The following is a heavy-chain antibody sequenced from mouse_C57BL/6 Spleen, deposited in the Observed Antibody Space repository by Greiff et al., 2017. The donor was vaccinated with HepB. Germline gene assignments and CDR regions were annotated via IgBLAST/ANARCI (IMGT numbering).Heavy chain of an antibody. J-gene: IGHJ2*01. CDR2: ISDGGSYT. D-gene: IGHD2-3*01. V-gene: IGHV5-4*03. Sequence: EVKVVESGGGLVKPGGSLKLSCAASGFTFSSYAMSWVRQTPEKRLEWVATISDGGSYTYYPDNVKGRFTISRDNAKNNLYLQMSHLKSEDTAMYYCARVYDGYHEGFDYWGQGTTLTVSS. CDR1: GFTFSSYA. CDR3: ARVYDGYHEGFDY.